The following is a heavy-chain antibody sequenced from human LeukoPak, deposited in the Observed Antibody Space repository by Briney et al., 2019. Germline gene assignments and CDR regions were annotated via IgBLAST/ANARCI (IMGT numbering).Heavy chain of an antibody. CDR1: GYSFTSYW. V-gene: IGHV5-51*01. D-gene: IGHD2-21*02. J-gene: IGHJ3*02. CDR3: ARLCGDCYPDDAFDI. CDR2: IYPGDSDT. Sequence: KNGESLKISCKGSGYSFTSYWIGWVRQMPGKGLEWMGIIYPGDSDTRYSPSFQGQVTISADKSISTAYLQWSSLKASDTAMYYCARLCGDCYPDDAFDIWGQGTMVTVSS.